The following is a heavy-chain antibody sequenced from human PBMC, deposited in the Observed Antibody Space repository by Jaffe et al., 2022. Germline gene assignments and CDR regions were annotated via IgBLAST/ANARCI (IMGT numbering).Heavy chain of an antibody. V-gene: IGHV4-38-2*01. Sequence: QVQLQESGPGLVKPSETLSLMCAVSGFSISSGYYWGWIRQPPGKGLEWIGSIYHSGSTYYNASLKSRVTISVDTSKNQFSLKLSSVTAADTAVYYCARHIWGWYYFDYWGQGTLVTVSS. CDR3: ARHIWGWYYFDY. CDR2: IYHSGST. J-gene: IGHJ4*02. CDR1: GFSISSGYY. D-gene: IGHD7-27*01.